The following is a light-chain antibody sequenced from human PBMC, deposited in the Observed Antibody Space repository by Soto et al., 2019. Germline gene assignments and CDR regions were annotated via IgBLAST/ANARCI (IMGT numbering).Light chain of an antibody. CDR2: RNN. CDR1: SSNIGSNY. V-gene: IGLV1-47*01. CDR3: AAWDDSLSGGV. J-gene: IGLJ3*02. Sequence: QSVLTQPPSASGTPGQRVTISCSGSSSNIGSNYVYWYQQLPGTAPKLLIYRNNQRPSGVPDRFSGSKSGTSASLAISGLRSEDEADYYCAAWDDSLSGGVFGGWTKLTVL.